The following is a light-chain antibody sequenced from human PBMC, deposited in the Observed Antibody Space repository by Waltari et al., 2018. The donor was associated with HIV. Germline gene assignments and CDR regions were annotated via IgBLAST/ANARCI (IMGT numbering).Light chain of an antibody. CDR1: QSLLYSNGYDY. Sequence: DFVMTQSPVSLPVTPGEPASISCRSSQSLLYSNGYDYLDWYVQKPGQSPQLLIYLGSHRASVVPDRFSGSGSGTNFTLKISRVEAEDVGVYYCMQALQTPPTFGQGTRLEIK. CDR3: MQALQTPPT. CDR2: LGS. V-gene: IGKV2-28*01. J-gene: IGKJ5*01.